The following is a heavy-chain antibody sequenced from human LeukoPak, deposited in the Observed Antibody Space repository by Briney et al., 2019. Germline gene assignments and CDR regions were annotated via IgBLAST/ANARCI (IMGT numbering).Heavy chain of an antibody. CDR1: GFTLVDYG. CDR2: ISGDGGMT. D-gene: IGHD5-12*01. CDR3: AKDAPYSGRVFDC. Sequence: GGSLRLSCGGSGFTLVDYGMHWVRQRPGKGLEWVSLISGDGGMTHYADSVKGRFTISRDNSKNSLYLQMNSLRIEDSAFYYCAKDAPYSGRVFDCWGQGTLVTVSS. V-gene: IGHV3-43*02. J-gene: IGHJ4*02.